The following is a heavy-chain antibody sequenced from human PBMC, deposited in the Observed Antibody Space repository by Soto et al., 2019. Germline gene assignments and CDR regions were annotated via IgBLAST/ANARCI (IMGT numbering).Heavy chain of an antibody. J-gene: IGHJ6*03. V-gene: IGHV4-59*01. Sequence: SETLSLTCTVSGGSISSCYWSWIRQPPGKGLEWIGYIYYSGSTNYNPSLKSRVTISVDTSKNQFSLKLSSVTAADTAVYYCARGRPQKGGYCSSTSCYSYYYYYMDVWGKGTTVTVSS. CDR1: GGSISSCY. CDR2: IYYSGST. CDR3: ARGRPQKGGYCSSTSCYSYYYYYMDV. D-gene: IGHD2-2*01.